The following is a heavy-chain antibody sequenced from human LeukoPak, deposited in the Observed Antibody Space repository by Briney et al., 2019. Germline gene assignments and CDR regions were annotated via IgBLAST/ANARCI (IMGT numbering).Heavy chain of an antibody. CDR1: GFTFSDYY. CDR2: ISSSGSTI. CDR3: ARGRVAVRSDAFDI. Sequence: GGSLRLSCAASGFTFSDYYMSWIREAPGKGVEWVSYISSSGSTIYYADSVKGRFTISRDNAKNSLYLQMNSLRAEDTAVYYCARGRVAVRSDAFDIWGQGTMVTVSS. J-gene: IGHJ3*02. D-gene: IGHD6-19*01. V-gene: IGHV3-11*04.